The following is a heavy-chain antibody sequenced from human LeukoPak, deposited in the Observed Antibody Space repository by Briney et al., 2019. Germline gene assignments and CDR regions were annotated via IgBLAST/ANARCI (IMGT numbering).Heavy chain of an antibody. CDR2: INSDGTST. CDR3: AREAGSRGGDAFDI. CDR1: GFTVSNFW. J-gene: IGHJ3*02. D-gene: IGHD3-10*01. Sequence: GGSLRLSCAASGFTVSNFWMHWVRQAPGQGLVWVSRINSDGTSTNYADSVKGRLTISRDNTKNTLYLQMNSLTVEDTAVYYCAREAGSRGGDAFDIWGRGTMVTVSS. V-gene: IGHV3-74*01.